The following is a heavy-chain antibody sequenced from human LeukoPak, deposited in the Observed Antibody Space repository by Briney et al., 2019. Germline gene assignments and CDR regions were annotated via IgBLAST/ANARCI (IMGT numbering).Heavy chain of an antibody. CDR2: ISSTGNYI. Sequence: GGSLRLSCAASGFTLSSSGMNWVRQAPGKGLEWVSSISSTGNYIYYTESMKGRFTISRDNAKNSLFLQMNSLRAEDTAVYYCARDRGGRGLDYWGQGTLVTVSS. CDR3: ARDRGGRGLDY. J-gene: IGHJ4*02. V-gene: IGHV3-21*06. D-gene: IGHD4-23*01. CDR1: GFTLSSSG.